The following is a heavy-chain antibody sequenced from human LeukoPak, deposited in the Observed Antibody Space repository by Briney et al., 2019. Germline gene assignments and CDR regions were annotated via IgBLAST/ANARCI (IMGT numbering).Heavy chain of an antibody. J-gene: IGHJ4*02. D-gene: IGHD6-19*01. Sequence: SETLSLTCTVSGYSISSGYYWGWIRQPPGKGLEWIGSIYHSGSTYYNPSLKSRVTISVDTSKNQFSLKLSSVTAADTAVYYCARGYSSGWNVDYWGQGTLVTVSS. V-gene: IGHV4-38-2*02. CDR1: GYSISSGYY. CDR2: IYHSGST. CDR3: ARGYSSGWNVDY.